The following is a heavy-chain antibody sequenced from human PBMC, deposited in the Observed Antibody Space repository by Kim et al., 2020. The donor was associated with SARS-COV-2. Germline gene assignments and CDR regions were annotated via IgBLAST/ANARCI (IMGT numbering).Heavy chain of an antibody. Sequence: GGSLRLSCAASGFTFSSYAMHWVRQAPGKGLEWVAVISYDGSNKYYADSVKGRFTISRDNSKNTLYLQMNSLRAEDTAVYYCATEWFDPWGQGTLVTVSS. CDR1: GFTFSSYA. CDR2: ISYDGSNK. CDR3: ATEWFDP. V-gene: IGHV3-30-3*01. J-gene: IGHJ5*02.